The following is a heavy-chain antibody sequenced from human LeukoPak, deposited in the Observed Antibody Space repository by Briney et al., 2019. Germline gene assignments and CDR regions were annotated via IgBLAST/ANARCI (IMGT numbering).Heavy chain of an antibody. V-gene: IGHV4-30-2*01. CDR1: GGSISSGGYY. CDR3: ARGEYCSSTSCYFPGAFDI. D-gene: IGHD2-2*01. Sequence: SETLSLTCTVSGGSISSGGYYWSWIRQPPGKGLEWIGYIYHSGSTYYNPSLKSRVTISVDRSKNQFSLKLSSVTAADTAVYYCARGEYCSSTSCYFPGAFDIWGQGTMVTVSS. J-gene: IGHJ3*02. CDR2: IYHSGST.